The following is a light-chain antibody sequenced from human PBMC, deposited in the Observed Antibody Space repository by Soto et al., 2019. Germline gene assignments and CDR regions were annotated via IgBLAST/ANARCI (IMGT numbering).Light chain of an antibody. J-gene: IGLJ2*01. CDR2: DVS. CDR3: SSYGGTNSLKV. CDR1: TSYVGTYIY. Sequence: QSVLIQPRSVSGSPGQSVTISCSGITSYVGTYIYVSWYQHHPGKAPRFLIYDVSKRPSGVPDRFSGSKSGNTASLTISGLQAEDEADYYCSSYGGTNSLKVFGGGTQLTVL. V-gene: IGLV2-11*01.